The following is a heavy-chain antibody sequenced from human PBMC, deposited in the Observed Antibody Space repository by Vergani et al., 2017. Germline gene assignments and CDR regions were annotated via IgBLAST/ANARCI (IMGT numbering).Heavy chain of an antibody. CDR2: IYYSGST. D-gene: IGHD3-3*01. CDR3: ARHGDYDFWSCYSSYFDY. V-gene: IGHV4-39*01. J-gene: IGHJ4*02. CDR1: GGSISSSSYY. Sequence: QLQLQESGPGLVKPSETLSLTCTVSGGSISSSSYYWGWTRQPPGKGLEWIGSIYYSGSTYYNPSLKGRVTISVDTSKNQFSLKLSSVTAADTAVYYCARHGDYDFWSCYSSYFDYWGQGTLVTASS.